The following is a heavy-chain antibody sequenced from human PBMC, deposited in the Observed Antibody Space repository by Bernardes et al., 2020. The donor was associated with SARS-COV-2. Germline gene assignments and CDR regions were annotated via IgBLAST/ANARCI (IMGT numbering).Heavy chain of an antibody. CDR3: ARGGTYYDFWGGYYNYYYGMDV. D-gene: IGHD3-3*01. Sequence: GGSLRLSCVFSGFTFSTTWMNWVRQTPGRGLEWVANINPDGSGKRYVDSVKGRFTISRDNAKNSLYLQMNSLRAEDTAVYYCARGGTYYDFWGGYYNYYYGMDVWGQGTTVTVSS. CDR1: GFTFSTTW. CDR2: INPDGSGK. J-gene: IGHJ6*02. V-gene: IGHV3-7*01.